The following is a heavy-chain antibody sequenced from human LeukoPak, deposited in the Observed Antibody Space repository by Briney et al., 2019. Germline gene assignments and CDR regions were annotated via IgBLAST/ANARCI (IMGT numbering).Heavy chain of an antibody. CDR2: ISSSSSYI. CDR3: ARDSRGYSSGWYIYYFDY. D-gene: IGHD6-19*01. J-gene: IGHJ4*02. CDR1: GFTFSSYS. Sequence: GGSLRLSCAASGFTFSSYSMNWVRQAPGKGLEWVSSISSSSSYIYYADSVKGRFTISRDNAKNSLYLQMNSLRAEDTAVYYCARDSRGYSSGWYIYYFDYWGQGTLVTVSS. V-gene: IGHV3-21*04.